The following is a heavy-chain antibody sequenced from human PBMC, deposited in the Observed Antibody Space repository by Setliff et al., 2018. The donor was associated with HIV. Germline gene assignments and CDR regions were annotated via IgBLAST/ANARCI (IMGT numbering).Heavy chain of an antibody. Sequence: GGSLRLSCAASGFTFTTYAMHWVRQAPGKGLEWVAVISIYDGSEKYYADSVKGRFTISRDNSKNMLYLEMNSLRAEDTAIYYCVKPYTGYYYDGSVYDDFWGQGTLVTVSS. CDR1: GFTFTTYA. CDR3: VKPYTGYYYDGSVYDDF. D-gene: IGHD3-22*01. V-gene: IGHV3-30*04. J-gene: IGHJ4*02. CDR2: ISIYDGSEK.